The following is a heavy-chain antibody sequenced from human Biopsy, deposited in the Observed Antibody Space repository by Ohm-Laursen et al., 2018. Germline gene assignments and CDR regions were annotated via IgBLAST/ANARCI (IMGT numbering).Heavy chain of an antibody. CDR2: IIPMFGTA. V-gene: IGHV1-69*13. D-gene: IGHD1-26*01. Sequence: GASVKVSCKASGGTFINYAISWVRQAPGQGLEWMGGIIPMFGTANYAQMFQGGVTISADESTSTSYMELSSLTTEDTAIYYCARGPHSGSHSCFDYWGRGTLVIVSS. J-gene: IGHJ4*02. CDR3: ARGPHSGSHSCFDY. CDR1: GGTFINYA.